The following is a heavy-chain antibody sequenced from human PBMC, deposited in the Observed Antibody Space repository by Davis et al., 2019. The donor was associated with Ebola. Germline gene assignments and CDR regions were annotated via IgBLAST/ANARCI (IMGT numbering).Heavy chain of an antibody. J-gene: IGHJ4*02. D-gene: IGHD5-18*01. Sequence: PGGSLRLSCAVSGFAFSNACMNWVRQAPGKGLEWVGRIKRKANSGTTDHAAPVKGRFTITREDSKNTLYLQMNSLKTEDTAVYYCTTVGGYIYGQRDYWGQGALVTVSS. V-gene: IGHV3-15*07. CDR1: GFAFSNAC. CDR3: TTVGGYIYGQRDY. CDR2: IKRKANSGTT.